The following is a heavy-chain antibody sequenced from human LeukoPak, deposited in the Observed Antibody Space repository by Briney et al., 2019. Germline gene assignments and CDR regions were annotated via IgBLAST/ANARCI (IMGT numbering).Heavy chain of an antibody. CDR1: GGSISSSSYY. CDR3: ARDSEGYSSSWYPSWYFDL. Sequence: SETLSLTCTVSGGSISSSSYYWGWIRQPPGKGLEWIGYIYYSGSTNYNPSLKSRVTISVDTSKNQFSLKLSSVTAADTAVYYCARDSEGYSSSWYPSWYFDLWGRGTLVTVSS. V-gene: IGHV4-61*01. CDR2: IYYSGST. J-gene: IGHJ2*01. D-gene: IGHD6-13*01.